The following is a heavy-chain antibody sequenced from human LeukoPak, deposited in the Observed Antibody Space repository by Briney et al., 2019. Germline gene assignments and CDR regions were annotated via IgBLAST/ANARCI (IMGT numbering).Heavy chain of an antibody. V-gene: IGHV5-51*01. Sequence: GESLKISCKGSGSSFKNYWIAWVRQMPGKGLEWMGIIYPGDSNTRYNPSFQGQVTISADKSISTAYLQWSSLEASDTAKYYCARQGFVASYGVDVWGQGTTVTVSS. CDR3: ARQGFVASYGVDV. J-gene: IGHJ6*02. CDR2: IYPGDSNT. CDR1: GSSFKNYW.